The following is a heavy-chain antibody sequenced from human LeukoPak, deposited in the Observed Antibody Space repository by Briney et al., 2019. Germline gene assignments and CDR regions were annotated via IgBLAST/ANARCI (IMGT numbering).Heavy chain of an antibody. V-gene: IGHV3-48*01. CDR1: GFTFSSYG. D-gene: IGHD2-15*01. CDR2: ISSSSSTI. J-gene: IGHJ5*02. CDR3: ARLDRENKDIVVVVAATQGRYWFDP. Sequence: HPGGSLRLSCEGSGFTFSSYGIRWVRQAPGKGLEWVSYISSSSSTIYYADSVKGRFTISRDNAKNSLYLQMNSLRAEDTAVYYCARLDRENKDIVVVVAATQGRYWFDPWGQGTLVTVSS.